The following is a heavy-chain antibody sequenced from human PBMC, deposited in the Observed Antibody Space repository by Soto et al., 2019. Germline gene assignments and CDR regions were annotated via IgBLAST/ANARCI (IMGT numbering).Heavy chain of an antibody. CDR1: GFTFSSYA. CDR3: AKDRHSLDAFDI. Sequence: EVQLLESGGGLVQPGGSLRLSCAASGFTFSSYAMSWVRQAPGKGLEWDSAISGSGGSTYYADSVKGRFTISRDNSKNTLYLQMNSLRAKDTAVYYCAKDRHSLDAFDIWGQGTMVTVSS. J-gene: IGHJ3*02. D-gene: IGHD5-18*01. CDR2: ISGSGGST. V-gene: IGHV3-23*01.